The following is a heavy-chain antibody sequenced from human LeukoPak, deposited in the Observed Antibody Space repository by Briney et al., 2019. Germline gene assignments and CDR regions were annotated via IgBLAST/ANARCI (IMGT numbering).Heavy chain of an antibody. V-gene: IGHV1-69*13. CDR1: GGTFSSYA. CDR3: ARVLGDGYNFHDAFDI. Sequence: SVKVSCKASGGTFSSYAISWVRQAPGQGLEWMGGIIPIFGTANYAQKFQGRVTITADESTSTAYMELSSLRSEDTAVYYCARVLGDGYNFHDAFDIWGQGTMVTVSS. J-gene: IGHJ3*02. D-gene: IGHD5-24*01. CDR2: IIPIFGTA.